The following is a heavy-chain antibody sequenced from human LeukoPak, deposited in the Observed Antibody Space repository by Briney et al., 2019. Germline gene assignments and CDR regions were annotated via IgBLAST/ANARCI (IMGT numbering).Heavy chain of an antibody. V-gene: IGHV3-21*01. CDR1: GFTFSSYS. Sequence: GGSLRLSCAASGFTFSSYSMNWVRQAPGRGLEWVSSISSSSSYIYYADSVKGRFTISRDNAKNSLYLQMNSLRAEDTAVYYCASVADRESAFDIWGQGTMVTVSS. CDR3: ASVADRESAFDI. CDR2: ISSSSSYI. J-gene: IGHJ3*02. D-gene: IGHD2-15*01.